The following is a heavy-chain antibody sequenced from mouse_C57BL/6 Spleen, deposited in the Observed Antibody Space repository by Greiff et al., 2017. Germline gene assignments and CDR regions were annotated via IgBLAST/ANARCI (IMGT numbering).Heavy chain of an antibody. D-gene: IGHD1-1*01. CDR2: INPRPGGT. V-gene: IGHV1-42*01. J-gene: IGHJ2*01. CDR1: GYSFTGYY. Sequence: VQLQQSGPALVKPGASVKISCKASGYSFTGYYMNWVMQSPEKSLEWIGHINPRPGGTIYTQKFEAKATLTVDKSSSIAYMQLKCLTSEDSAVYYCARGTTDGEYWGQGTTLT. CDR3: ARGTTDGEY.